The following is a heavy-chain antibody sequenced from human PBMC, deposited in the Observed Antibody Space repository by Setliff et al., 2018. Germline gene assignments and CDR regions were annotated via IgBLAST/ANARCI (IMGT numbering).Heavy chain of an antibody. Sequence: KASGYTFTTYAISWMRQAPGQGLEWMGWINTNTGNPSYAQGFTGRFVFSLDTSVSTAYLQISSLKAEDTALYYCARASRFGTIKYRGDYYMDVWGKGTTVTVSS. V-gene: IGHV7-4-1*02. J-gene: IGHJ6*03. CDR1: GYTFTTYA. CDR3: ARASRFGTIKYRGDYYMDV. D-gene: IGHD3-10*01. CDR2: INTNTGNP.